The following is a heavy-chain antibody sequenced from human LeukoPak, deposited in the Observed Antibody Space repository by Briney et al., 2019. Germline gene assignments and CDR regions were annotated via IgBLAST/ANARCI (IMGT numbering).Heavy chain of an antibody. CDR2: IYYSGST. V-gene: IGHV4-59*01. CDR1: GGSISSYY. CDR3: ARTYCGGDCYYRY. Sequence: VKPSETLSLTCTVSGGSISSYYWSWIRQPPGKGLEWIGYIYYSGSTNYNPSLKSRVTISVDTSKNQFSLKLSSVTAADTAVYYCARTYCGGDCYYRYWGQGTLVTVSS. J-gene: IGHJ4*02. D-gene: IGHD2-21*02.